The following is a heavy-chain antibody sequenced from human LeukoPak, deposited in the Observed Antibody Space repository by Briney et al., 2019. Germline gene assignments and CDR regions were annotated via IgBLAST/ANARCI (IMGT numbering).Heavy chain of an antibody. CDR2: MNPNTGNT. CDR1: GYTFNSYD. D-gene: IGHD6-13*01. V-gene: IGHV1-8*01. J-gene: IGHJ4*02. Sequence: ASVKVSCKASGYTFNSYDINGVRQATGQGLEWMGWMNPNTGNTGYGERFQGRVTMTRDNSISTAYMELRSLRSDDTAVYYCAMYSSSWSSSSYWGQGTLVTVSS. CDR3: AMYSSSWSSSSY.